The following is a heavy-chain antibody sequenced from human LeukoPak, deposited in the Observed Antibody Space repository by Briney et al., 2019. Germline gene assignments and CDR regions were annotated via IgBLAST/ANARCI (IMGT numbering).Heavy chain of an antibody. Sequence: SETLSLTCAVYGGSFSSYYWGWIRQPPGKGLEWIGSIYYSGSTYYNPSLKSRVTISVDTSKNQFSLKLSSVTAADTAVYYCARPRGDYDSSGYYSYFQHWGQGTLVTVSS. J-gene: IGHJ1*01. CDR3: ARPRGDYDSSGYYSYFQH. CDR1: GGSFSSYY. D-gene: IGHD3-22*01. CDR2: IYYSGST. V-gene: IGHV4-39*01.